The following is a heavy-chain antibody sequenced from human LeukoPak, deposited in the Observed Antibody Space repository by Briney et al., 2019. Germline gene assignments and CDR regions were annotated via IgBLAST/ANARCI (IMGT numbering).Heavy chain of an antibody. V-gene: IGHV1-46*01. J-gene: IGHJ3*02. CDR1: GYTFTSYY. Sequence: ASVKVSCKASGYTFTSYYMHWVRQAPGQGLEWMGIINPSGGSTSYAQKFQGRVTMSRDMSTSTVYMELSSLRSEDTAVYYCARVADSNDAFDIWGQGTMVTVSS. D-gene: IGHD6-19*01. CDR2: INPSGGST. CDR3: ARVADSNDAFDI.